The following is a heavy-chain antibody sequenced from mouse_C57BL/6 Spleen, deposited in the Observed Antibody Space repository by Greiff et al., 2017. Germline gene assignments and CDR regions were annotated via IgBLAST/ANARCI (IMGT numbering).Heavy chain of an antibody. CDR3: ARLGDYDAAYFDV. V-gene: IGHV1-55*01. Sequence: VQLQQPGAELVKPGASVKMSCKASGYTFTSYWITWVKQRPGQGLEWIGDIYPGSGSTNYNEKLKSKATLTVETSSSTAYMQLSSLTSEDSAVYYGARLGDYDAAYFDVWGTGTTVTVSS. CDR2: IYPGSGST. CDR1: GYTFTSYW. D-gene: IGHD2-4*01. J-gene: IGHJ1*03.